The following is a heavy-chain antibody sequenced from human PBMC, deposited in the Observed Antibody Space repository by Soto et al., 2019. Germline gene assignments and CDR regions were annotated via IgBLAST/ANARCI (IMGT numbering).Heavy chain of an antibody. CDR1: GVSLRGSTYY. V-gene: IGHV4-31*06. Sequence: QVQLQESGPGLVEPSQTLSLTCTVSGVSLRGSTYYWSWIRQLPGKGLEWIGFTRYGGIPYHNPSLNSRATISVQSSKNQFSLRLTSLTAADTAVYYCCSAHGMDVLGRGTTVIVSS. CDR2: TRYGGIP. J-gene: IGHJ6*02. D-gene: IGHD2-21*01. CDR3: CSAHGMDV.